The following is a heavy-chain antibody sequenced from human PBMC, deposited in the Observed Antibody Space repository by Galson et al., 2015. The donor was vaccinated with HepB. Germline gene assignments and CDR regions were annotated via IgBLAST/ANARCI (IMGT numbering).Heavy chain of an antibody. J-gene: IGHJ3*02. CDR2: IKQDGSEK. V-gene: IGHV3-7*03. CDR1: GFTFSSYW. D-gene: IGHD2-15*01. CDR3: ARVVARAGHDAFDI. Sequence: SLRLSCAASGFTFSSYWMSWVRQAPGKGLEWVANIKQDGSEKYYVDSVKGRFTISRDNAKNSLYLQMNSLRAEDTAVYYCARVVARAGHDAFDIWGQGTMVTVSS.